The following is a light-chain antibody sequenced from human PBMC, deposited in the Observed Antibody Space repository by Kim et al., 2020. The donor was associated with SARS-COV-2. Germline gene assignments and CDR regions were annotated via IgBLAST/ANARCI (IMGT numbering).Light chain of an antibody. J-gene: IGKJ1*01. CDR3: QQSYSTPKT. CDR2: AAS. V-gene: IGKV1-39*01. Sequence: SVGDRVTITRQARQTIHHYLNWYQQKPGRAPKLLIFAASSLQSGVPSRFSGSGSGTDFTLTISSVQPEDFATYYCQQSYSTPKTFGQGTKVDIK. CDR1: QTIHHY.